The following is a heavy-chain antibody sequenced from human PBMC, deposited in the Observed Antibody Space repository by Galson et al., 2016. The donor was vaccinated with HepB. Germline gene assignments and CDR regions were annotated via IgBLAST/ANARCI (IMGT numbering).Heavy chain of an antibody. Sequence: SVKVSCKASGYTFSNYGIGWVRQAPGQGLEWMGWISAYNGNTNYAEKVTDRVTMTTDTSTNTAYLELRSLRSDDTAVYYCARDLYDVWSGYRRYNWFDPWGQGTLVTVSS. CDR1: GYTFSNYG. J-gene: IGHJ5*02. CDR3: ARDLYDVWSGYRRYNWFDP. CDR2: ISAYNGNT. V-gene: IGHV1-18*01. D-gene: IGHD3-3*01.